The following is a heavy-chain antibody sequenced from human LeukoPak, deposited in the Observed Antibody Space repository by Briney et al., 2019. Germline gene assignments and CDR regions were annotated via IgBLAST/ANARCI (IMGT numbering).Heavy chain of an antibody. CDR2: IYHSGST. V-gene: IGHV4-38-2*02. CDR3: ARGTLPLSWFDP. D-gene: IGHD2-2*01. CDR1: GYSISSGYY. J-gene: IGHJ5*02. Sequence: SETLSLTCTVSGYSISSGYYWGWIRQPPGKGLEWIGSIYHSGSTYYNPSLKSRVTISVDTSKNQFSLKLSSVTAADTAVYYCARGTLPLSWFDPWSQGTLVTVSS.